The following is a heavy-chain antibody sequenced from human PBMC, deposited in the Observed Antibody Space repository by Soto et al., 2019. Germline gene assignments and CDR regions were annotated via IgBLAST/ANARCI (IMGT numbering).Heavy chain of an antibody. D-gene: IGHD4-17*01. CDR3: AHRGYGNYPRVDWLDT. CDR1: GFSLTTAGAG. V-gene: IGHV2-5*01. CDR2: IYWSDDT. Sequence: GPTLVNPTQTLTLTCTFSGFSLTTAGAGVGWIRQPPGKALEWLALIYWSDDTRYSPSLKSRLTITKDTPKNQLVHRMTSMDPVDTATYYCAHRGYGNYPRVDWLDTWGHGILVTVSP. J-gene: IGHJ5*01.